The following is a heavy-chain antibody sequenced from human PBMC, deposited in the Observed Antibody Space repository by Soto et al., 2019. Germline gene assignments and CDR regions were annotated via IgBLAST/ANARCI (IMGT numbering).Heavy chain of an antibody. Sequence: SETLSLTSTFSGCSISSNIYYCGWIRQPPGKGQEWIGNIHYSGSTYYDSSLKSRVTLSVDTSKNQFSLKLSSVTAVYTAIYYCASQHYYDSSGYYVVYWGQGTLVTVS. CDR1: GCSISSNIYY. V-gene: IGHV4-39*01. CDR3: ASQHYYDSSGYYVVY. D-gene: IGHD3-22*01. CDR2: IHYSGST. J-gene: IGHJ4*02.